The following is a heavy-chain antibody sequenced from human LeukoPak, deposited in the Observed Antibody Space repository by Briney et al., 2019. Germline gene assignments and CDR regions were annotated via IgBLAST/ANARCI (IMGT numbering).Heavy chain of an antibody. J-gene: IGHJ4*02. CDR3: ASTIAAAVQFDY. V-gene: IGHV3-11*01. CDR1: GFTFSDYY. CDR2: ISSSGSTI. D-gene: IGHD6-13*01. Sequence: GGSLRLSCAASGFTFSDYYMRWIRQAPGKGLEWVSYISSSGSTIYYADTVKGRFTISRDNAKNSLYLQMNSLRAEDTAVYYCASTIAAAVQFDYWGQGTLVTVSS.